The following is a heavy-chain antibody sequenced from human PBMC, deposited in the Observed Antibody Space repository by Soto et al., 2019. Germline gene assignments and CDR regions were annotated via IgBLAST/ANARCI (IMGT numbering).Heavy chain of an antibody. J-gene: IGHJ4*02. Sequence: PSETLSLTCAVYGGSFSGYYWSWIRQPPGRGLEWIGEINHSGSTNYNPSLKRRVTISVDTSKNQFSLKLSSVTAADTAVYYCARGSRIAARHFDYWGQGTLVTVSS. CDR1: GGSFSGYY. CDR3: ARGSRIAARHFDY. CDR2: INHSGST. V-gene: IGHV4-34*01. D-gene: IGHD6-6*01.